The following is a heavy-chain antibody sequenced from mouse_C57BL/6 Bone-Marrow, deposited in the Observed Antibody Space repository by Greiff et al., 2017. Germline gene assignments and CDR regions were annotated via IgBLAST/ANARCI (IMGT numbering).Heavy chain of an antibody. J-gene: IGHJ4*01. CDR3: AKHIYYYGSSYGYAMDY. V-gene: IGHV2-9*01. D-gene: IGHD1-1*01. CDR2: IWGGGST. CDR1: GFSLTSYG. Sequence: VHLVESGPGLVAPSQSLSITCTVSGFSLTSYGVDWVRQPPGKGLEWLGVIWGGGSTNYNSALMSRLSISKDNSKSQVFLKMTSLQTDDTAMYYCAKHIYYYGSSYGYAMDYWGQGTSVTVSS.